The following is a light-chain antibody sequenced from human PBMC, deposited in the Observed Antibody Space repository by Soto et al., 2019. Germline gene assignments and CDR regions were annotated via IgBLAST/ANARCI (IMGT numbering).Light chain of an antibody. V-gene: IGLV1-40*01. CDR1: SSNIGAGFD. CDR2: GTR. J-gene: IGLJ1*01. CDR3: QSYDNSLSGNYV. Sequence: QSVLTQPPSVSGAPGQRVTISCTGNSSNIGAGFDAHWYQQVPGTAPKLLIYGTRSRPSGVPDRFSGSKSGASASLAITGLQAEDEAEYYCQSYDNSLSGNYVFGSGTRSPS.